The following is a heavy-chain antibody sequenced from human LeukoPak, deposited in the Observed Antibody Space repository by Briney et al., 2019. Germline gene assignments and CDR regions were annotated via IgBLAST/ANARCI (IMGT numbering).Heavy chain of an antibody. D-gene: IGHD3-10*01. CDR2: MHHSTST. J-gene: IGHJ3*02. Sequence: PSETLSLTCTVSDDSIRNYYWTWVRQPPGKGLEWIGFMHHSTSTEQNPSLKSRVTISVDTSKNQFSLKLSSVTAADTAVYYCAREVFTGSGAAFDIWGQGTVVTVSS. V-gene: IGHV4-59*01. CDR3: AREVFTGSGAAFDI. CDR1: DDSIRNYY.